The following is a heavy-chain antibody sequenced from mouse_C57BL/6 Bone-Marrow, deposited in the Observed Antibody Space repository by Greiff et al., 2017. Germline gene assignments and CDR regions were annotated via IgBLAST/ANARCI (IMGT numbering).Heavy chain of an antibody. J-gene: IGHJ4*01. CDR2: ISSGGDYI. D-gene: IGHD2-1*01. V-gene: IGHV5-9-1*02. CDR1: GFTFSSYA. Sequence: EVKVVESGEGLVKPGGSLKLSCAASGFTFSSYAMSWVRQTPEKRLEWVAYISSGGDYIYYADTVKGRFTISRDNARNTLYLQMSSLKSEDTAMYYCTRDKRVTGCYAMDYWGQGTSVTVSS. CDR3: TRDKRVTGCYAMDY.